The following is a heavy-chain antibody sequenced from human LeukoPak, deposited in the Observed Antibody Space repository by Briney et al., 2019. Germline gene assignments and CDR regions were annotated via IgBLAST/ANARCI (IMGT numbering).Heavy chain of an antibody. Sequence: SETLSLTCAVYGVSFSGYYWSWVRQPPGKGLEWIGEINHSGSTNYNPSLKSRVTISVDTSKNQFSLKLSSLTAADTAVYYCARIRPGPLSGYCSGGSCYRYYYYYGMDVWGQGTTVTVSS. CDR3: ARIRPGPLSGYCSGGSCYRYYYYYGMDV. CDR1: GVSFSGYY. CDR2: INHSGST. D-gene: IGHD2-15*01. J-gene: IGHJ6*02. V-gene: IGHV4-34*01.